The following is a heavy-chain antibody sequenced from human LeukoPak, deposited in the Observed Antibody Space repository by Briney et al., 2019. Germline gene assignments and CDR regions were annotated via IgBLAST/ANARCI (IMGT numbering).Heavy chain of an antibody. Sequence: GGSLRLSCAASGFTFRSYNMNWVRQAPGKGLEWVSFISKTTTNIYYGDSVRGRFTISRDNAKNSIHLQMSSLRAEDSAVYYCVRGDDDLFDYWGQGTLVSVSS. CDR1: GFTFRSYN. CDR2: ISKTTTNI. CDR3: VRGDDDLFDY. J-gene: IGHJ4*02. D-gene: IGHD4-17*01. V-gene: IGHV3-21*06.